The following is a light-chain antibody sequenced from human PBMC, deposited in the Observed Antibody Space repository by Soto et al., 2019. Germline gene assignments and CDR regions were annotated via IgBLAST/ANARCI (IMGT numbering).Light chain of an antibody. CDR3: QSYDSSLGVV. Sequence: QAVVTQPPSVSGAPGQRVTISCTGNSSNIGAGYDVHWYQQLPGTAPKLLIYGNSNRPSGVPDRFSGSKSGTSASLAITGLQAEDEADYYCQSYDSSLGVVFGGGTKLTVL. CDR1: SSNIGAGYD. J-gene: IGLJ2*01. CDR2: GNS. V-gene: IGLV1-40*01.